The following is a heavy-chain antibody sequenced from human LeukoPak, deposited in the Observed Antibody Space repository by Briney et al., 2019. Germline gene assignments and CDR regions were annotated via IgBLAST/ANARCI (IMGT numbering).Heavy chain of an antibody. CDR3: AREYYDFWSGYYASTRTMYNWFDP. J-gene: IGHJ5*02. CDR2: MNPNSGNT. CDR1: GYTFTSYD. V-gene: IGHV1-8*01. Sequence: ASVKVSCKASGYTFTSYDINWVRQATGQGLGWMGWMNPNSGNTGYAQKFQGRVTMTRNTSISTAYMELSSLRSEDTAVYYCAREYYDFWSGYYASTRTMYNWFDPWGQGTLVTVSS. D-gene: IGHD3-3*01.